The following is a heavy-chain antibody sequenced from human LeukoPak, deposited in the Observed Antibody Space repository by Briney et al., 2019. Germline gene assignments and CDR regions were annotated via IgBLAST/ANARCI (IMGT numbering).Heavy chain of an antibody. CDR3: ARDGCSSTSCSDRGWFDP. Sequence: ASVKVSSKASGYTFTSYYMHWVRQAPGQGLEWMGIINPSGGSTSYAQKFQGRVTMTRDMSTSTVYMELSSLRSEDTAVYYCARDGCSSTSCSDRGWFDPWGQGTLVTVSS. CDR2: INPSGGST. J-gene: IGHJ5*02. CDR1: GYTFTSYY. D-gene: IGHD2-2*01. V-gene: IGHV1-46*01.